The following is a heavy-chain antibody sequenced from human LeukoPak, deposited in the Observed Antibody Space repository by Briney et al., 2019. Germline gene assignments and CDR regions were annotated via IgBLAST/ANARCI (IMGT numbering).Heavy chain of an antibody. CDR2: TYYRSKWYN. CDR3: ARYSGYDLGGSNYYYYYMDV. D-gene: IGHD5-12*01. Sequence: PSQTLSLTCVISGDSVSSNSAAWNWIRQSPSRGLEWLGRTYYRSKWYNDYAVSVKSRITINPDTSKNQFSLQLNSVTPEDTAVYYCARYSGYDLGGSNYYYYYMDVWGKGTTVTISS. J-gene: IGHJ6*03. CDR1: GDSVSSNSAA. V-gene: IGHV6-1*01.